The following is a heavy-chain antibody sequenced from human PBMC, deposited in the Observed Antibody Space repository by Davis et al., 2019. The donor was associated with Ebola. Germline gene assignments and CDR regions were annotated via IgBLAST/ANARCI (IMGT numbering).Heavy chain of an antibody. J-gene: IGHJ4*02. CDR3: ARVMSLTGYYGAHLFDY. D-gene: IGHD3-9*01. V-gene: IGHV4-59*01. Sequence: PSETLSLTCTVSGGSISSYYWSWIRQPPGKGLEWIGYIYYSGSTNYNPSLKSRVTISVDTSKNQFSLKLSSVTAADTAVYYCARVMSLTGYYGAHLFDYWGQGTLVTVSS. CDR1: GGSISSYY. CDR2: IYYSGST.